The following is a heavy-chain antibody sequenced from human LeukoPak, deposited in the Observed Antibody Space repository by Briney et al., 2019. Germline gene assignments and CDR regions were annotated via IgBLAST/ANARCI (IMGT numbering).Heavy chain of an antibody. CDR3: ATLGTMVRRYFDY. CDR1: GYTFTELS. D-gene: IGHD3-10*01. V-gene: IGHV1-24*01. Sequence: EASVKVSFKVSGYTFTELSMHWVRQAPGKGLEWMGGFDPEDGETIYAQKFQGRVTMTEDTSTDTAYMELSSLRSEDTAVYYCATLGTMVRRYFDYWGQGTLVTVSS. CDR2: FDPEDGET. J-gene: IGHJ4*02.